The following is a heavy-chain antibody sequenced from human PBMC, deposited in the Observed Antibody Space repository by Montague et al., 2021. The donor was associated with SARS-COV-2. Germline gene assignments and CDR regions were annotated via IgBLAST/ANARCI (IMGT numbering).Heavy chain of an antibody. V-gene: IGHV4-59*11. CDR3: ARGALGPRCQHVSFEF. CDR1: NGSFQPHN. CDR2: VYYSWTV. Sequence: SETLSLTCTISNGSFQPHNWTWIRQAPGNGLEWMGHVYYSWTVTYNPSLANRATISRDMSNNQFSLRVASVTAADPVTYFCARGALGPRCQHVSFEFWGRGTLVTVSS. D-gene: IGHD4/OR15-4a*01. J-gene: IGHJ4*02.